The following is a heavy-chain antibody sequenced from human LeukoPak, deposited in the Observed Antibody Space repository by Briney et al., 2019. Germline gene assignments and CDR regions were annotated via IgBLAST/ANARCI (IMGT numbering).Heavy chain of an antibody. D-gene: IGHD3-3*01. V-gene: IGHV1-24*01. CDR3: ATTLEVVTSDAFDI. CDR1: GYTLTELS. J-gene: IGHJ3*02. CDR2: FDPEDGET. Sequence: ASVKVSCKVSGYTLTELSMHWVRQAPGKGLEWMGGFDPEDGETIYAQKFQGRVTMTEDTSTDTAYMELSSLRSEDTAVYYCATTLEVVTSDAFDIWGQGTMVTVSS.